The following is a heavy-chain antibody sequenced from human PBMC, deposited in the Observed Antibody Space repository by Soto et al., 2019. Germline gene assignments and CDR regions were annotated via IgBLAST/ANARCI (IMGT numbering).Heavy chain of an antibody. J-gene: IGHJ3*02. CDR1: GGSISSYY. CDR3: ARDYYYDSSGYASDAFDI. V-gene: IGHV4-59*01. CDR2: IYYSGST. D-gene: IGHD3-22*01. Sequence: SETLSLTCTVSGGSISSYYWSWIRQPPGKGLEWIGYIYYSGSTNYNPSLKSRVTISVDTSKNQFSLKLSSVTAADTAVYYCARDYYYDSSGYASDAFDIWGQGTMATVSS.